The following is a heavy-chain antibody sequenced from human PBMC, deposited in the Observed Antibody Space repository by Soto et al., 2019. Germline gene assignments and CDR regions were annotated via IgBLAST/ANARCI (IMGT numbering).Heavy chain of an antibody. Sequence: GGSLRLSFAASGFTFSSYAMTWVRQAPGKGLEWVSGISGSGGITYYADSVKGRFTISRDNSKNTLYLQMNSLRAEDTAVYYCEKSPYSSSWYYFDYWGQGTLVTVSS. V-gene: IGHV3-23*01. J-gene: IGHJ4*02. CDR2: ISGSGGIT. CDR3: EKSPYSSSWYYFDY. D-gene: IGHD6-13*01. CDR1: GFTFSSYA.